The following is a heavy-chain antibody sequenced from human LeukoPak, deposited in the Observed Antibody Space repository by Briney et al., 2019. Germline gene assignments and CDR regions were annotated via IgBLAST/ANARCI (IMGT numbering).Heavy chain of an antibody. CDR1: GFSFSNYA. CDR2: VNEGGGRT. D-gene: IGHD5-12*01. J-gene: IGHJ4*02. CDR3: AKEGRPNSGGGFYDY. V-gene: IGHV3-23*01. Sequence: GGSLRLSCVASGFSFSNYAMGWVRQAPGKGLEWVATVNEGGGRTYYADSVQGRFTMPRDNSRNTLYLQMNSLRVEDTAIYYCAKEGRPNSGGGFYDYWGQGTRVTVSS.